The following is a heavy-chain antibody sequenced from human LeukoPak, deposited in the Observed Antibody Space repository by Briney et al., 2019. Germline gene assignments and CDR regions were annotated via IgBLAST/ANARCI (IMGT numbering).Heavy chain of an antibody. CDR2: INAGNGNT. CDR1: GYTFTNYA. CDR3: ARGRYSSGWYAIDY. V-gene: IGHV1-3*01. Sequence: ASVKVSCKASGYTFTNYAMHWVRQAPGQRLEWMGWINAGNGNTKYSQKFQGRVTITRDTSASTAYMELSSLRSADTAVYFCARGRYSSGWYAIDYWGQGTLVTVPS. D-gene: IGHD6-19*01. J-gene: IGHJ4*02.